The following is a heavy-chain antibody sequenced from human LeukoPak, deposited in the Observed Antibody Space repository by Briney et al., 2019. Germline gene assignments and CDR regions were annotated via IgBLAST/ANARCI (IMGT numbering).Heavy chain of an antibody. D-gene: IGHD6-13*01. CDR2: IYTSGSP. J-gene: IGHJ5*02. Sequence: PSETLSLTCTVSGGSISSGSYYWSWIRQPAGKGLEWIGRIYTSGSPNYNPSLKSRVTISVDTSKNQFSLKLSSVTAADTAVYYCAGNIAAAGRVWFDPWGQGTLVTVSS. V-gene: IGHV4-61*02. CDR3: AGNIAAAGRVWFDP. CDR1: GGSISSGSYY.